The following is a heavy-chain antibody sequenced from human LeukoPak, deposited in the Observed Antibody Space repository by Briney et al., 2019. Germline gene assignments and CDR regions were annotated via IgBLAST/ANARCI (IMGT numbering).Heavy chain of an antibody. Sequence: RASETLSLTCVVSGYSITNGDYGGWIRQSPGKGLEWIGSIYNSASTHYNPSLKSRVTILVDTSKNEFSLKMTSVTAADTAMYYCARNSTSGFFDYWGQGTLATVSS. D-gene: IGHD2/OR15-2a*01. CDR1: GYSITNGDY. CDR3: ARNSTSGFFDY. V-gene: IGHV4-38-2*01. J-gene: IGHJ4*02. CDR2: IYNSAST.